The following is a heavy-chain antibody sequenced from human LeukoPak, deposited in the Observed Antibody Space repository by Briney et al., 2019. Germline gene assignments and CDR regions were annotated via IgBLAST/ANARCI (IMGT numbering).Heavy chain of an antibody. Sequence: GASVKVSCKASGYTFTGYYMHWVRQAPGQGLEWMGWINPNSGGTNYAQKFQGRVTMTRDTSISTAYMELSSLRSEDTAVYYCATLDIVVVPAAIGTNYYYYYMDVWGKGTTVTVSS. CDR3: ATLDIVVVPAAIGTNYYYYYMDV. V-gene: IGHV1-2*02. CDR1: GYTFTGYY. D-gene: IGHD2-2*03. CDR2: INPNSGGT. J-gene: IGHJ6*03.